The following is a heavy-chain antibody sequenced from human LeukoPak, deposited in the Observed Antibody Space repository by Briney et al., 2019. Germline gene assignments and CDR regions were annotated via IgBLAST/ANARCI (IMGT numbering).Heavy chain of an antibody. Sequence: PGGSLRLSCTASGLTFSTYALSWVRQTPGKGLEWPSVISATGSTTYYADSVRGRFTISRDNSKNTLYLQMNSLRAEDTAVYYCAREDCSSTSCYDPSVSDYWGQGTLVTVSS. J-gene: IGHJ4*02. CDR1: GLTFSTYA. D-gene: IGHD2-2*01. CDR2: ISATGSTT. V-gene: IGHV3-23*01. CDR3: AREDCSSTSCYDPSVSDY.